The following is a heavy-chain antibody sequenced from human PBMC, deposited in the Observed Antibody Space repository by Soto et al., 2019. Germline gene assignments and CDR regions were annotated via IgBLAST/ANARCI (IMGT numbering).Heavy chain of an antibody. J-gene: IGHJ4*02. Sequence: QVQLVESGGGVVQPGRSLRLSCAASGFTFSSYAMHWVRQAPGKGLEWVAVISYDGSNKYYADSVKGRFTISRDNSKNTLYLQMNSLRAEDTAVYYCASRPGGGYNSIDYWGQGTLVTVSS. D-gene: IGHD5-12*01. V-gene: IGHV3-30-3*01. CDR1: GFTFSSYA. CDR3: ASRPGGGYNSIDY. CDR2: ISYDGSNK.